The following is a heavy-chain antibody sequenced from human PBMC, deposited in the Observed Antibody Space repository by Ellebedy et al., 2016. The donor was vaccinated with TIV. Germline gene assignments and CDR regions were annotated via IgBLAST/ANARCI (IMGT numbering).Heavy chain of an antibody. CDR1: GFTFSSYW. Sequence: PGGSLRLSCEASGFTFSSYWMSWVRQAPGKGLEWVANIKQGGSETNYVDSVEGRFTISRDNANNSLFLQMNSRRVDDTAVYYCARGSTTVTSKNWFDPWGQGTPVTVSS. V-gene: IGHV3-7*03. J-gene: IGHJ5*02. D-gene: IGHD4-17*01. CDR2: IKQGGSET. CDR3: ARGSTTVTSKNWFDP.